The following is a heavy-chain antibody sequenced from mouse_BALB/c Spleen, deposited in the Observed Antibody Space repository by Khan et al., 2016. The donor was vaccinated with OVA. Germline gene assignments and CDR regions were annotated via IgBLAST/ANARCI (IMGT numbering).Heavy chain of an antibody. CDR3: ARRNYFGYTVAD. J-gene: IGHJ3*01. CDR2: ISPGSGDT. V-gene: IGHV1-77*01. CDR1: GYTFTDYY. D-gene: IGHD1-2*01. Sequence: QVQLKQSGAELARPGASVKLSCKASGYTFTDYYINWVKQRTGQGLEWIGEISPGSGDTYYNERFKGKATLTADPSSSTAYMQLISLTSEASAVYYCARRNYFGYTVADWGPGTLVTVSA.